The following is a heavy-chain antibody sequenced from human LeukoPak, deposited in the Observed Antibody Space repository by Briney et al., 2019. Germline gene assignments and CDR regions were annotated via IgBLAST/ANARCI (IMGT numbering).Heavy chain of an antibody. V-gene: IGHV3-7*01. J-gene: IGHJ3*02. CDR1: GFTFNNYW. CDR3: ARGYRRGSYYGLCAFDI. Sequence: GGSLRLSCAASGFTFNNYWMSWVRKAPGKGLEWVANIKEDGREKYYVDSVKGRFTISRDNTKNSLYLQMNSLRVEDTAVYYCARGYRRGSYYGLCAFDIWGQGTMVTVSS. CDR2: IKEDGREK. D-gene: IGHD1-26*01.